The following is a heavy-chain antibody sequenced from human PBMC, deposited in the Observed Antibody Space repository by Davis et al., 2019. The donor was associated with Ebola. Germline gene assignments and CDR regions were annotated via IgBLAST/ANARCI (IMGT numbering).Heavy chain of an antibody. CDR2: ISSRSSTI. D-gene: IGHD3-16*01. CDR3: ARGGGIRTANTYDY. J-gene: IGHJ4*02. Sequence: PGGSLRLSCAASGFIFSTYGINWVRQAPGKGLEWVSSISSRSSTIYYADSVTGRFTISRDNAKNSLYLQMNSLRAEDTAVYYCARGGGIRTANTYDYWGQGTLVTVSS. V-gene: IGHV3-21*01. CDR1: GFIFSTYG.